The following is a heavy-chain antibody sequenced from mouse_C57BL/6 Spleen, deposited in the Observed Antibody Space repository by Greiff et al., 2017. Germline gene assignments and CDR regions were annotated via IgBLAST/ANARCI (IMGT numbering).Heavy chain of an antibody. J-gene: IGHJ1*03. V-gene: IGHV3-6*01. CDR3: ARGGYYGYWYFDV. CDR2: ISYDGSN. Sequence: VQLKQSGPGLVKPSQSLSLTCSVTGYSITSGYYWNWIRQFPGNKLEWMGYISYDGSNNYNPSLKNRISITRDTSKNQFFLKLNSVTTEDTATYYCARGGYYGYWYFDVWGTGTTVTVSS. CDR1: GYSITSGYY. D-gene: IGHD2-3*01.